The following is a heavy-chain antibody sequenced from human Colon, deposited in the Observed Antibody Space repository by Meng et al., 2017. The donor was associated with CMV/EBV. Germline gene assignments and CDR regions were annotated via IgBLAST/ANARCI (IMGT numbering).Heavy chain of an antibody. CDR3: ARTDCSTSTCYPFWFDP. CDR1: TFTGHY. CDR2: INPHSGDT. D-gene: IGHD2-2*01. Sequence: TFTGHYMHWVRQAPGQGPEWMGWINPHSGDTNYAQKFQGRVTMTRDTSISTAYMELSSLRSDDTAVYYCARTDCSTSTCYPFWFDPWGQGTLVTVSS. V-gene: IGHV1-2*02. J-gene: IGHJ5*02.